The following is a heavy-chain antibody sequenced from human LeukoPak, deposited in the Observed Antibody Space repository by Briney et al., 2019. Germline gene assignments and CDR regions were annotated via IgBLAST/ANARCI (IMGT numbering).Heavy chain of an antibody. D-gene: IGHD2-21*02. CDR1: GFTFSSYG. J-gene: IGHJ6*04. CDR3: ARDREYCGGDCYSDYYYGMDV. Sequence: GRSLRLSCAASGFTFSSYGMHWVRQAPGKGLEWVAVIWYDGSNKYSADSVKGRFTISRDNSKDTLYLQMNSLRAEDTAVYYCARDREYCGGDCYSDYYYGMDVWGEGTTVTVSS. V-gene: IGHV3-33*01. CDR2: IWYDGSNK.